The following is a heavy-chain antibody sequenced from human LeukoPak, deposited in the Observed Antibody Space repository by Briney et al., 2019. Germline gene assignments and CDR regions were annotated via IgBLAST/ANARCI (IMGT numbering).Heavy chain of an antibody. Sequence: SETLSLTCTVSGGSISSGGYYWGWIRQPPGKGLEWIGSIYYSGSTYYNPSLKSRVTISVDTSKNQFSLKLSSVTAADTAVYYCARQGTYDSSGYYYVGIDYWGQGTLVTVSS. J-gene: IGHJ4*02. D-gene: IGHD3-22*01. V-gene: IGHV4-39*01. CDR2: IYYSGST. CDR1: GGSISSGGYY. CDR3: ARQGTYDSSGYYYVGIDY.